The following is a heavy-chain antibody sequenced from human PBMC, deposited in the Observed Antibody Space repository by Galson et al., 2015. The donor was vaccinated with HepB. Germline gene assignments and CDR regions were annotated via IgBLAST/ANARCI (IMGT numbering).Heavy chain of an antibody. CDR3: ATEYSSGWYDY. CDR1: GFTFSSYW. V-gene: IGHV3-7*03. J-gene: IGHJ4*02. CDR2: IKQDGSEK. D-gene: IGHD6-19*01. Sequence: SLRLSCAASGFTFSSYWMSWVRQAPGKGLEWVANIKQDGSEKYYVDSAKGRFTISRDNAKNSLYLQMNSLRAEDTAVYYCATEYSSGWYDYWGQGTLVTVSS.